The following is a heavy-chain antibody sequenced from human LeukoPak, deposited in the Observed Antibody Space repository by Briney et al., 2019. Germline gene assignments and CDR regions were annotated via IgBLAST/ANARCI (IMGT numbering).Heavy chain of an antibody. CDR2: INPSGGST. Sequence: ASVKVSCKASGYTFTSYYMHWVRQAPGQGLEWMGIINPSGGSTSYAQKFQGRVTMTRDTSTSTVYMELSSLRSEDTAVYCCAREPPPSGSYLGYFDYWGQGTLVTVSS. CDR1: GYTFTSYY. CDR3: AREPPPSGSYLGYFDY. D-gene: IGHD1-26*01. J-gene: IGHJ4*02. V-gene: IGHV1-46*01.